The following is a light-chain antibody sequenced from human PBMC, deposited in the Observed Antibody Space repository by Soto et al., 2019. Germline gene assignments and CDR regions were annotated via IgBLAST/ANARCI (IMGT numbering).Light chain of an antibody. V-gene: IGKV3-11*01. CDR1: QSVSSY. Sequence: EIVWTQSPATLSLSPGELATLSCRASQSVSSYFAWYQQKPGQAPRLLIYDASNRATGIPARFSGSGSGTDFTLTISSLEPEDLAVYYCQQRSNWLTFGGGTKVEIK. J-gene: IGKJ4*01. CDR2: DAS. CDR3: QQRSNWLT.